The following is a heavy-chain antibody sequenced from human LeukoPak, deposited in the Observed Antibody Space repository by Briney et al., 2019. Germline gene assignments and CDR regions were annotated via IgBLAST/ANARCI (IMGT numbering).Heavy chain of an antibody. CDR2: IKQDGTEK. CDR3: AREPRDFDWLPDWEGVGWHFDL. J-gene: IGHJ2*01. D-gene: IGHD3-9*01. V-gene: IGHV3-7*01. Sequence: PGGSLRLSCAASGYTFSSFWMNWVRQAPGKGLEWVARIKQDGTEKYYMDSVKGRFAISRDNVNNSLFLQMNSLGAEDTAVYYCAREPRDFDWLPDWEGVGWHFDLWSRGTLVTVSS. CDR1: GYTFSSFW.